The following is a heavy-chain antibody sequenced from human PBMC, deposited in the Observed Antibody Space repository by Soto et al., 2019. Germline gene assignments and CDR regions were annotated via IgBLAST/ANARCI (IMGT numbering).Heavy chain of an antibody. CDR1: GGPFGGFY. J-gene: IGHJ4*02. CDR2: IHHGGST. V-gene: IGHV4-34*01. CDR3: ARGYRISMVILTTNYFDS. Sequence: QVQLQQWGAGLLKPSETLSLTCAVNGGPFGGFYWTWIRQSPGKGLEWIGEIHHGGSTNYNPSLKSRVNMSLDTSKNQFSLKLTPVTAADTAVYYCARGYRISMVILTTNYFDSWGQGNPVTVSS. D-gene: IGHD3-10*01.